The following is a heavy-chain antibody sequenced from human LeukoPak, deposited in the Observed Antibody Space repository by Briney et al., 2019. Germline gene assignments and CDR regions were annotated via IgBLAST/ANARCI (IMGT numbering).Heavy chain of an antibody. V-gene: IGHV1-69*02. D-gene: IGHD3-9*01. Sequence: SVKVSCKASGGTFSSYTISWVRQAPGQGLEWMGRIIPILGIANYEQKFQGRVMITAAQSTSTAYMELSSLRSEDTAVYYCARVDDISLFDYWGQGTLVTVSS. CDR2: IIPILGIA. CDR3: ARVDDISLFDY. J-gene: IGHJ4*02. CDR1: GGTFSSYT.